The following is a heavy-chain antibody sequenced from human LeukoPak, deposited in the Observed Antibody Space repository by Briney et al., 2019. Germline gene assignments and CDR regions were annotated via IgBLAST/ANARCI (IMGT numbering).Heavy chain of an antibody. CDR2: ISKDGSNT. CDR3: ARDGLGHFDY. D-gene: IGHD3/OR15-3a*01. J-gene: IGHJ4*02. CDR1: GFTFTNYA. V-gene: IGHV3-30-3*01. Sequence: GGSLRLSCAASGFTFTNYAMHWVRQAPSKGLEWLAVISKDGSNTYYPDSVKGRFTISRDISKNTLYLQMNSLRAEDTAVYCCARDGLGHFDYWGQGTLVTVSS.